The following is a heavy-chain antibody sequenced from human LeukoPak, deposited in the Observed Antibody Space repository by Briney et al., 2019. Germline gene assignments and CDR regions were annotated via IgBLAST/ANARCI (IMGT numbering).Heavy chain of an antibody. Sequence: PSETLSRTCTVPGGSISSSSYYWGWIRQPPGKGLEWIGSIYYSGSTYYNPSLKSRVTISVDTSKNQFSLKLSSVTAADTAVYYCATTLWFGMNWFDPWGQGTLVTVSS. V-gene: IGHV4-39*01. D-gene: IGHD3-10*01. CDR2: IYYSGST. J-gene: IGHJ5*02. CDR1: GGSISSSSYY. CDR3: ATTLWFGMNWFDP.